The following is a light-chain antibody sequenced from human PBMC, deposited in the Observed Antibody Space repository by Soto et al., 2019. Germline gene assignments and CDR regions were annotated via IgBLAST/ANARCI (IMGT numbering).Light chain of an antibody. J-gene: IGKJ1*01. CDR3: LQSYKYPWT. CDR1: QGISSY. CDR2: AAS. Sequence: AIRMTQSPSSLSASTGDRVTITCRASQGISSYLAWYQQKPGKAPKLLIYAASTLQSGVPSRFSGNGSATEFTLTISSLQPEDFATYYCLQSYKYPWTFGQGTKVDI. V-gene: IGKV1-8*01.